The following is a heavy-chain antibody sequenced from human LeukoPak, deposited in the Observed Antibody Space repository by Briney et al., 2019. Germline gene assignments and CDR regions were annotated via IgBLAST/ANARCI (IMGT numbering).Heavy chain of an antibody. V-gene: IGHV3-7*01. CDR1: GFTFSSYW. CDR3: AKDLTVGITILRGVRRDFNWFDS. CDR2: IKKDGSEK. Sequence: GGSLRLSCAASGFTFSSYWMSWVRQAPGKWLEWVANIKKDGSEKYYVDSVKGRFTISRDNAKTSLYLQMNSLRAEDTAVYYCAKDLTVGITILRGVRRDFNWFDSWGQGTLVTVSS. J-gene: IGHJ5*01. D-gene: IGHD3-10*01.